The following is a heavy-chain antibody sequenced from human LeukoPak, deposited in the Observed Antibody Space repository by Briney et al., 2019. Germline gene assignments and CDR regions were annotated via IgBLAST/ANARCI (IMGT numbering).Heavy chain of an antibody. J-gene: IGHJ6*02. CDR2: ISGSGGST. Sequence: GGSLRLSCAASGFTFSSYAMSWVRQAPGKGLEWVSAISGSGGSTYYADSVKGRFTISRDNSKNTLYLQMNSLRAEDTAVYYCVKVTRDIVVVPAAIHRSQYYYYGMDVWGQGTTVTVSS. D-gene: IGHD2-2*02. CDR3: VKVTRDIVVVPAAIHRSQYYYYGMDV. V-gene: IGHV3-23*01. CDR1: GFTFSSYA.